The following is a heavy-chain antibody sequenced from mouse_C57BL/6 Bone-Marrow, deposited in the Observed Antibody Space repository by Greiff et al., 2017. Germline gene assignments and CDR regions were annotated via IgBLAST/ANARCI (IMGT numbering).Heavy chain of an antibody. CDR2: INPYNGGT. V-gene: IGHV1-19*01. J-gene: IGHJ4*01. CDR1: GYTFTDYY. Sequence: EVQLQQSGPVLVKPGASVKMSCKASGYTFTDYYMNWVKQSHGKSLEWIGVINPYNGGTSYNQKFKGKATLTVDKSSSTAYMELNSLTSEDSAVYYCASVGDDYGMDYWGQGTSVTVSA. CDR3: ASVGDDYGMDY.